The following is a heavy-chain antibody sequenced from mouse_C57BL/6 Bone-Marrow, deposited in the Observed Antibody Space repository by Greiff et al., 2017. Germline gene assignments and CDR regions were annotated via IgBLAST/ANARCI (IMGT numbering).Heavy chain of an antibody. Sequence: QVQLQQSGAELVKPGASVKISCKASGYTFTDYYINWVKQRPGQGLEWIGKIGPGSGSTYYSEKFKGKATLTADKSSSTAYMQLSSLTSEDSAVYFCEREGNYGSSYDWYFDVWGTGTTVTVSA. J-gene: IGHJ1*03. V-gene: IGHV1-77*01. CDR2: IGPGSGST. D-gene: IGHD1-1*01. CDR3: EREGNYGSSYDWYFDV. CDR1: GYTFTDYY.